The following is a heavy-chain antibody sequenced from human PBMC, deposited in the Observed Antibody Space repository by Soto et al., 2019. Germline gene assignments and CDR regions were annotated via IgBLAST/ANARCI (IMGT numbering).Heavy chain of an antibody. CDR1: GFDFSVSA. V-gene: IGHV3-73*01. D-gene: IGHD3-16*01. CDR2: IRCKANNYAT. CDR3: TRHRIIWADRMITAISNAGVDN. Sequence: EVQLVESGGGLVQPGGTLKISCEASGFDFSVSAMHWVRQVSGKGLEWMGRIRCKANNYATVYAASLKGRVTVSRDDSINTTFIKTSGLITEHMAVYHATRHRIIWADRMITAISNAGVDNWGQGTMVTVSS. J-gene: IGHJ3*02.